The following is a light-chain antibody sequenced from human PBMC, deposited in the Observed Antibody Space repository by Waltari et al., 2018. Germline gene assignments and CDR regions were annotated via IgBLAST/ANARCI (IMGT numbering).Light chain of an antibody. CDR2: WAS. V-gene: IGKV4-1*01. CDR3: QQYYSTPYT. J-gene: IGKJ2*01. CDR1: QSILFTSNNKNY. Sequence: DIMMTQSPDSLAVSLGERAIINCKASQSILFTSNNKNYLAWYQQRPGQPPKLLIYWASTRESGVPDRFSGSGSGTDFTLTISSLQTEDVAVYYCQQYYSTPYTFGQRTKLEI.